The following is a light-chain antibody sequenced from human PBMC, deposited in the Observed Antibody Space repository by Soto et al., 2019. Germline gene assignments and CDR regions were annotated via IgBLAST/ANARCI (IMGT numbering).Light chain of an antibody. J-gene: IGLJ1*01. CDR2: DVT. V-gene: IGLV2-14*01. CDR3: SSYTSFKTLV. CDR1: SSDVGGYKY. Sequence: QSVLTQPASVSESPGQSITISCTGSSSDVGGYKYVSWYQQYPGKAPKLLIYDVTTRPSGVSNRFSSSKSGYTASLTISGLQSEDEADYYCSSYTSFKTLVFGTGTKVTVL.